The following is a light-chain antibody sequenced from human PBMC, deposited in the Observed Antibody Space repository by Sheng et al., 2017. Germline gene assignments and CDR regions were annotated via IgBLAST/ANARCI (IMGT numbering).Light chain of an antibody. CDR1: QGIDQY. Sequence: DIQMTQSPSSLSASVGDRVTFNCRASQGIDQYLNCISKSQAKPRNSSSMLHPVCKPEVPSRFSGSGSGTDFTLTISSLQPEDFATYYCQQSYTTPVSFGGGTKVEIK. CDR2: LHP. CDR3: QQSYTTPVS. V-gene: IGKV1-39*01. J-gene: IGKJ4*01.